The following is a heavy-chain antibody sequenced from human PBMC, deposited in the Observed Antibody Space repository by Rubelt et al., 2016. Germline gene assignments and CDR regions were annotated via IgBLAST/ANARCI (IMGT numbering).Heavy chain of an antibody. CDR3: ARLHYYDSSGHFDY. J-gene: IGHJ4*02. CDR2: IYPADSDT. D-gene: IGHD3-22*01. Sequence: EVQLVQSGPEVKRPGESLRISCKGSGYSFTSYWIGWVRQMPGKGLEWMGIIYPADSDTRYSPSFRGQVTISADKSINTVYLQWRSLKASDTAMYYCARLHYYDSSGHFDYWGQGTLVTVSS. V-gene: IGHV5-51*01. CDR1: GYSFTSYW.